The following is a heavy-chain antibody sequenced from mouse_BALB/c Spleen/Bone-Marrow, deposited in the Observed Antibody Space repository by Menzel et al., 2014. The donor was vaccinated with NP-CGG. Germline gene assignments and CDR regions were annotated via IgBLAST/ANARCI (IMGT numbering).Heavy chain of an antibody. CDR2: IDPANGNT. CDR1: GFNIKDTY. Sequence: EVQLQQSGAELVKPGASVKLSCTASGFNIKDTYMHWVKQRPEQGLEWIGRIDPANGNTKYDPKFQGKATITADASSSTAYLQLSSLTSEDTAVYGCASYYYGSSLFAYWGQGTLVTVSA. J-gene: IGHJ3*01. D-gene: IGHD1-1*01. CDR3: ASYYYGSSLFAY. V-gene: IGHV14-3*02.